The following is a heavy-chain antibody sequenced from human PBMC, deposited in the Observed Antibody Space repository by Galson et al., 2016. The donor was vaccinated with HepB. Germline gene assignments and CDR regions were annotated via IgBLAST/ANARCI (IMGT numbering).Heavy chain of an antibody. CDR2: IDPSDSYS. J-gene: IGHJ5*01. CDR3: TRGFCEGTDCYTNLFDS. CDR1: GSTFTNYW. Sequence: QSGAEVKKPGESLTISCTGSGSTFTNYWITWLRQMPGKGLEWMGRIDPSDSYSNYSPSFEGHVTISVDETNTTAFLQWSSLKASDTAIYYCTRGFCEGTDCYTNLFDSWGQGTLVTVSS. D-gene: IGHD2-21*02. V-gene: IGHV5-10-1*01.